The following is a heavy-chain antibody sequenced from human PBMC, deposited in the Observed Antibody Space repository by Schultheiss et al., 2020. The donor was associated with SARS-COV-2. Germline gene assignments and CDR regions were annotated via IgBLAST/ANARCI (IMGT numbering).Heavy chain of an antibody. CDR1: GGTFSSYA. CDR3: ARGHPQKWAFDY. J-gene: IGHJ4*02. CDR2: IIPIFGTA. D-gene: IGHD2-8*01. V-gene: IGHV1-69*05. Sequence: SVKVSCKASGGTFSSYAISWVRQAPGQGLEWMGGIIPIFGTANYAQKFQGRVTMTRDTSISTAYMELSRLRSDDTAVYYCARGHPQKWAFDYWGQGTLVTVSS.